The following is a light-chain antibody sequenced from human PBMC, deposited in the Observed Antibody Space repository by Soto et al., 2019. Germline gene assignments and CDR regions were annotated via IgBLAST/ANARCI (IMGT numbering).Light chain of an antibody. V-gene: IGLV2-11*01. Sequence: QSALTQPRSVSGSPGQSVTISCTGTSSDVGVYNYVSWYQQHPGKAPTVMIYDVTKRPSGVPHRFSGSKSGNTASLTISGLQAEDEADYYCCSYAGSYTLVFGGGTKLTVL. CDR3: CSYAGSYTLV. CDR1: SSDVGVYNY. CDR2: DVT. J-gene: IGLJ3*02.